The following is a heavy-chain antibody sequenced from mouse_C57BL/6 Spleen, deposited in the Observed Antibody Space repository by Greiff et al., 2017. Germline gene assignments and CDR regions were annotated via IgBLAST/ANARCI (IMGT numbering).Heavy chain of an antibody. D-gene: IGHD4-1*02. CDR1: GYTFTSYW. CDR3: AQLGIDY. Sequence: QVQLQQPGAELVKPGASVKLSCKASGYTFTSYWMQWVKQRPGQGLEWIGEIDPSDSYTNYNQKFKGKATLTVDTSSSTAYMQLSSLTSEDSAVYYCAQLGIDYWGQGTTLTVSS. J-gene: IGHJ2*01. CDR2: IDPSDSYT. V-gene: IGHV1-50*01.